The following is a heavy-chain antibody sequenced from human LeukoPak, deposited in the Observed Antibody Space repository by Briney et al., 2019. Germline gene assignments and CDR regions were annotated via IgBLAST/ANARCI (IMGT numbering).Heavy chain of an antibody. V-gene: IGHV3-21*01. J-gene: IGHJ4*02. CDR2: VSGSSSYI. D-gene: IGHD4-23*01. CDR3: ARDQSTVLTRAFDY. CDR1: GFTFSSYS. Sequence: PGGSLRLSCAASGFTFSSYSMNWVRQAPGKGLEWVSSVSGSSSYIYYADSVRGRFTISRDNAKNSLYLEMNSLRAEDTAVYYYARDQSTVLTRAFDYWGQGTLVTVSS.